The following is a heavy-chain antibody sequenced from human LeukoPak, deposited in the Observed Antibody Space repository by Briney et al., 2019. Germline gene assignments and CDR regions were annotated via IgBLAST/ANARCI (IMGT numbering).Heavy chain of an antibody. CDR3: ARDDDSSGYYYFDY. CDR1: GGSISSYY. Sequence: KASETLSLTCTVSGGSISSYYWSWIRQPAGKGLEWIGRIYTSGSTNYNPSLKSRVTMSVDTSKNQFSLKLSSVTAADTAVYYCARDDDSSGYYYFDYWGQGTLVTVSS. CDR2: IYTSGST. D-gene: IGHD3-22*01. V-gene: IGHV4-4*07. J-gene: IGHJ4*02.